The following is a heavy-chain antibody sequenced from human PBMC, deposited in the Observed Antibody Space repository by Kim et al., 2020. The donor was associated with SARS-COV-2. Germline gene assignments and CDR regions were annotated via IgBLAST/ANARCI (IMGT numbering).Heavy chain of an antibody. V-gene: IGHV3-30*01. D-gene: IGHD5-12*01. CDR3: VRAKGGYNSAFDI. Sequence: YYAESVKGRFTISRDNSKSTLYLQMNSLRVEDTALYYCVRAKGGYNSAFDIWGQGTMVTVS. J-gene: IGHJ3*02.